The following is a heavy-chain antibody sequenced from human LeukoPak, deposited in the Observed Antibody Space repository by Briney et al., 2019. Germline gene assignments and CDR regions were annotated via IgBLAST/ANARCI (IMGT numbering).Heavy chain of an antibody. CDR2: ISYDGSNK. D-gene: IGHD2-2*01. J-gene: IGHJ6*02. V-gene: IGHV3-30-3*01. CDR3: ARRPAIFMDGVYYYSMDV. Sequence: GRSLRLSCAASGFTFSSYAMHWVRQAPGKGLEWVAVISYDGSNKYYADPVKGRFIISRDNSKNTLFLQMNSLRAEDTAVYYCARRPAIFMDGVYYYSMDVWGQGTTVTVSS. CDR1: GFTFSSYA.